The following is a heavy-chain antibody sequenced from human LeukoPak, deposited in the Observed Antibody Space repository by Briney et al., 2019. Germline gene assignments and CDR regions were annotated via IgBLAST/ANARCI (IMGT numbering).Heavy chain of an antibody. CDR1: GFTFSSYG. CDR3: SKETTPPKGGFDP. Sequence: GGSLRLSCAASGFTFSSYGMPWVRQAPGKGLEWVAFIRYDGSNKYYADSVKGRFTISRDNSKNTLYLQMHSPKGEDKALYYLSKETTPPKGGFDPWGQGTLVT. V-gene: IGHV3-30*02. J-gene: IGHJ5*01. D-gene: IGHD1-14*01. CDR2: IRYDGSNK.